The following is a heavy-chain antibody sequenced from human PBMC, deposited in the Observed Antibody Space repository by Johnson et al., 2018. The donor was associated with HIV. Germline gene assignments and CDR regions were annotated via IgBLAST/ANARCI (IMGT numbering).Heavy chain of an antibody. CDR2: ISSNGGST. CDR3: ARGRGWWGVQDAFDI. CDR1: GFTFSSYA. Sequence: VQLVESGGGLVQPGGSLRLSCAASGFTFSSYAMHWVRQAPGKGLEYVSAISSNGGSTYYANSVKGRFTISRDNSKNTLYLQMGSLRAEDMAVYYCARGRGWWGVQDAFDIWGQGTMVTVSS. J-gene: IGHJ3*02. V-gene: IGHV3-64*01. D-gene: IGHD2-15*01.